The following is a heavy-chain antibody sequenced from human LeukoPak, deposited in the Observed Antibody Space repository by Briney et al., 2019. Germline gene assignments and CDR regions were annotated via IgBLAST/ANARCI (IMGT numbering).Heavy chain of an antibody. Sequence: ASVKVSCKASGYTFTGYYIHWVRQAPGQGLEWMGIINPSGGSTSYAQKFQGRVTMTRDTSTSTVYMELSSLRSEDTAVYYCATAASSWSSGYYMDVWGKGTTVTISS. CDR3: ATAASSWSSGYYMDV. V-gene: IGHV1-46*01. J-gene: IGHJ6*03. D-gene: IGHD6-13*01. CDR1: GYTFTGYY. CDR2: INPSGGST.